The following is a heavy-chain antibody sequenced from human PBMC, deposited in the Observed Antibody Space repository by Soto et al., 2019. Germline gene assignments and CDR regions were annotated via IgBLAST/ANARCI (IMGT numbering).Heavy chain of an antibody. D-gene: IGHD3-9*01. Sequence: SETLSLTCTVSGGSISSSRYYWGWIRPPPGKGLEWIGNIYYSGTTHHNPSLKSRVTISADTSKNQFSLKLNSATAADTAVYYCARLLSSSSYWDILTGYSFDYWGQGTLVTVSS. CDR1: GGSISSSRYY. V-gene: IGHV4-39*01. CDR3: ARLLSSSSYWDILTGYSFDY. CDR2: IYYSGTT. J-gene: IGHJ4*02.